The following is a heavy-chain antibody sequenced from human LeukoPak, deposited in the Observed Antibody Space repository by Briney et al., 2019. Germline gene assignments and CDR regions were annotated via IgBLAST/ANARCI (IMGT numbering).Heavy chain of an antibody. CDR2: TCYRSTWYN. J-gene: IGHJ5*02. Sequence: SQTLSLTCAISGDSVSSNNATWNWIRQSPSRGLEWLGRTCYRSTWYNDYAVSVRGRITVNPDTSKNQFSLHLNSVTPEDTAVYYCARRLTQYDCFDPWGQGILVTVSS. V-gene: IGHV6-1*01. CDR3: ARRLTQYDCFDP. D-gene: IGHD2-2*01. CDR1: GDSVSSNNAT.